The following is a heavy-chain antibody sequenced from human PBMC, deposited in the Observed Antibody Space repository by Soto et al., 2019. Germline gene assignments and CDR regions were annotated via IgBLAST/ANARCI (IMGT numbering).Heavy chain of an antibody. V-gene: IGHV4-59*01. CDR3: TRVATAVTS. D-gene: IGHD6-13*01. CDR1: NGSLNFYN. Sequence: SETLSFTCDVSNGSLNFYNWSWIRQPPGKELEWIGNIYYRWTTNYNPSLQGRVAMSIDKSKNQFSLMLTSVTAADTDVYYCTRVATAVTSWGRGVMVTVSS. J-gene: IGHJ5*02. CDR2: IYYRWTT.